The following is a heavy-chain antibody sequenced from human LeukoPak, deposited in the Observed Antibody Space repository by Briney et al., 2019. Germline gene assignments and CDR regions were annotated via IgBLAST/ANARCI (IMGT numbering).Heavy chain of an antibody. Sequence: KPSETLSLTYTVSGGSISSYYWSWIRQPPGKALEYIGYIYNRGTTYYNPSLKSRVTISADTSKKQFSLKLTSLTAADTAVYYCARGAGGYRFDPWGQGTLVTVSS. CDR3: ARGAGGYRFDP. D-gene: IGHD1-1*01. CDR1: GGSISSYY. J-gene: IGHJ5*02. V-gene: IGHV4-59*01. CDR2: IYNRGTT.